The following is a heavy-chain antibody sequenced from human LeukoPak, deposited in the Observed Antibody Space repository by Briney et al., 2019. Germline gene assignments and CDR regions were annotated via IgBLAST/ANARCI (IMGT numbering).Heavy chain of an antibody. J-gene: IGHJ3*02. CDR1: GGSISSYY. D-gene: IGHD2-15*01. CDR2: IYYSGST. V-gene: IGHV4-59*01. CDR3: ASYCSGGSCYSDAFDI. Sequence: SETLSLTCTVPGGSISSYYWSWIRQPPGKGLEWIGYIYYSGSTNYNPSLKNRVTISVDTSKNQFSLKLSSVTAADTAVYYCASYCSGGSCYSDAFDIWGQGTMVTVSS.